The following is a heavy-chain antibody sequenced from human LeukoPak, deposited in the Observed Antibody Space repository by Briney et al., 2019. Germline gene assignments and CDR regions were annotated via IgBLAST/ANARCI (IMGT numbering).Heavy chain of an antibody. Sequence: SETLSLTCAVYGGSFSGYYWSWIRQPPGKGLEWIREINHSGSTNYNPSLKSRVTISVDTSKNQFSLKLSSVTAADTAVYYCARAVYYYDSSGYAYYFDYWGQGTLVTVSS. CDR1: GGSFSGYY. D-gene: IGHD3-22*01. J-gene: IGHJ4*02. V-gene: IGHV4-34*01. CDR2: INHSGST. CDR3: ARAVYYYDSSGYAYYFDY.